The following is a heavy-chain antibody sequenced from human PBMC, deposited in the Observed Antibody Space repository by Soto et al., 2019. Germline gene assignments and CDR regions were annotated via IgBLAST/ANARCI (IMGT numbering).Heavy chain of an antibody. Sequence: PGGSLRLSCAASGFTVSSNYMSWVRQAPGKGLEWVSVIYSGGSTYYADSVKGRFTISRDNSKNTLYLQMNSLRAEDTAVYYCARDLSRRLAWLRSSEESYYYYYMDVWGKGTTVTVSS. CDR2: IYSGGST. CDR3: ARDLSRRLAWLRSSEESYYYYYMDV. D-gene: IGHD5-12*01. V-gene: IGHV3-66*01. CDR1: GFTVSSNY. J-gene: IGHJ6*03.